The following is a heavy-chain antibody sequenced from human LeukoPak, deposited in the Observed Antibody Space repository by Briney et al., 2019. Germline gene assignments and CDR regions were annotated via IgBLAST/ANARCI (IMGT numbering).Heavy chain of an antibody. CDR3: ARGSGNSGRYYAFDI. V-gene: IGHV1-18*01. D-gene: IGHD1-26*01. J-gene: IGHJ3*02. CDR1: GYRFASYG. Sequence: ASVKVSCKASGYRFASYGIFWVRQAPGQGLEWMGSISVYSGDTNYAQKIQGRVTMTRDTSTGTAYMELRSLRSDDTGVYYCARGSGNSGRYYAFDIWGQGTLVTVSS. CDR2: ISVYSGDT.